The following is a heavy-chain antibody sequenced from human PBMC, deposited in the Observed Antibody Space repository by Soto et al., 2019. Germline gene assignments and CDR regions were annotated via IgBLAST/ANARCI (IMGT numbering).Heavy chain of an antibody. CDR3: ARGLGVTPTWWEYYYYGMDV. D-gene: IGHD2-21*02. CDR2: INHSGST. CDR1: GGSFSGYY. Sequence: PSETLSLTCAVYGGSFSGYYWSWIRQPPGKGLEWIGEINHSGSTNYNPSLKSRVAISVDTSKNQFSLKLSSVTAADTAVYYCARGLGVTPTWWEYYYYGMDVWGQGTTVTVS. V-gene: IGHV4-34*01. J-gene: IGHJ6*02.